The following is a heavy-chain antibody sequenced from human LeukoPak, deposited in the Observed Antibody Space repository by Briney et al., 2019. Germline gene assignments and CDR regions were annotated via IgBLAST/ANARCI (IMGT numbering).Heavy chain of an antibody. J-gene: IGHJ4*02. CDR3: TYYDFSAPSFDY. CDR2: IWYDGSNK. Sequence: PGGSLRLSCAASGFTFSSYGMHWVRQAPGKGLEWVAVIWYDGSNKYYADSVKGRFTISRDNSKNTLYLQMNSLRAEDTAVYYCTYYDFSAPSFDYWGQGTLVTVSS. V-gene: IGHV3-33*01. CDR1: GFTFSSYG. D-gene: IGHD3-3*01.